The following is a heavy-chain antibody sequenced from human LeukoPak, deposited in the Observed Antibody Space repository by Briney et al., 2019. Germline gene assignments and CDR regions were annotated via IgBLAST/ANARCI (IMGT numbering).Heavy chain of an antibody. V-gene: IGHV1-2*06. J-gene: IGHJ4*02. D-gene: IGHD3-22*01. CDR2: INPNSGGT. CDR1: GYTLTDYY. CDR3: ARVGYYESSGYSEY. Sequence: GASVKVSCKASGYTLTDYYMHWVRQAPGQGLEWMGRINPNSGGTNYAQKFQGRVTMTRDTSISTVYMELSRLRSDDTAVYYCARVGYYESSGYSEYWGQGTLVTVSS.